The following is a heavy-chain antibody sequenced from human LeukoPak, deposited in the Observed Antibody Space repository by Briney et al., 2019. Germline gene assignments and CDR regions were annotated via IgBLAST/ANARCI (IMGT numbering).Heavy chain of an antibody. J-gene: IGHJ4*02. D-gene: IGHD6-19*01. V-gene: IGHV3-11*01. Sequence: GGSLRLSFAASGFTFSDYYMSWIRQAPGKGLEWVSYISSSGSTIYYADSVRGRFTISRDNAKNSLYLQMNSLRAEDTAVYYCARARGSGWPVDYWGQGTLVTVSS. CDR2: ISSSGSTI. CDR1: GFTFSDYY. CDR3: ARARGSGWPVDY.